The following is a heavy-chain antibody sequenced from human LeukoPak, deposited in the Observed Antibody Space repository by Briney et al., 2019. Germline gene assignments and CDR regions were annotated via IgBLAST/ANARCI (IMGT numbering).Heavy chain of an antibody. V-gene: IGHV3-9*01. CDR2: ISWNSGSI. J-gene: IGHJ4*02. Sequence: GRSLRLSCAASGFTFDDYAMHWVRQAPGKGLEWVSGISWNSGSIGYADSVKGRFTISRDNAKNSLYLQMNSLRVEDTAVYYCARESRQWLVLGGVDYWGQGTLVTVSS. CDR3: ARESRQWLVLGGVDY. CDR1: GFTFDDYA. D-gene: IGHD6-19*01.